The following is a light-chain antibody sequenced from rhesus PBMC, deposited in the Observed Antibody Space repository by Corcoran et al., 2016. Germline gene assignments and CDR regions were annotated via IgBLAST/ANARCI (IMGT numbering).Light chain of an antibody. CDR3: QQYSDWPLT. CDR2: DAS. CDR1: QSVSAS. V-gene: IGKV3-42*02. J-gene: IGKJ4*01. Sequence: EIVLTQSPATLSLSPGERATLSYRASQSVSASLAWYQQKPGKPPRLLIDDASSMATGIPDRFSGSGSGTDVTLTISSLEPEDVGVYYCQQYSDWPLTFGGGTKVEFK.